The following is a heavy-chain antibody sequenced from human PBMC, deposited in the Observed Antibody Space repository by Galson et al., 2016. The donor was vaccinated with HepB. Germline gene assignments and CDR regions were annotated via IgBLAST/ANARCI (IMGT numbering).Heavy chain of an antibody. CDR3: AKDQGILRHFDWLTYDAFDM. D-gene: IGHD3-9*01. J-gene: IGHJ3*02. CDR1: GFTFSNYA. V-gene: IGHV3-30*18. CDR2: ISTNGISQ. Sequence: SLRLSCAASGFTFSNYALHWVRQAPGKGLEWVAVISTNGISQNYEDSVKGRFTVYRDNSKNTVDLQMNSLRPEDTAAYYCAKDQGILRHFDWLTYDAFDMWGQGTMVTVSS.